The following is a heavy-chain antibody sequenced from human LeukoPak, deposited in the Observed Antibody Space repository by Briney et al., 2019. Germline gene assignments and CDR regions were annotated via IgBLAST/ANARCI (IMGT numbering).Heavy chain of an antibody. D-gene: IGHD5-18*01. CDR1: GFTFSDYY. J-gene: IGHJ6*03. V-gene: IGHV3-11*01. CDR2: ISSSGSTI. CDR3: ARSLGYSFSYYMDV. Sequence: GGSLRLSCAASGFTFSDYYMSWIRQAPGKGLEWVSYISSSGSTIYYADSVKGRFTISRDNAKNSLYLQMNSLRAEDTAVYYCARSLGYSFSYYMDVWGKGTTVTVSS.